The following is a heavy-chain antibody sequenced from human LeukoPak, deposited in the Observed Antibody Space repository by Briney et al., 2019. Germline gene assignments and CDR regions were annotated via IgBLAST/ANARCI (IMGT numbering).Heavy chain of an antibody. CDR2: IYYSGNT. D-gene: IGHD2/OR15-2a*01. CDR3: ARKNDFDI. J-gene: IGHJ3*02. CDR1: GGSISSHY. Sequence: SETLSLTCSVSGGSISSHYWSWIRQSPGKGLEWIGCIYYSGNTYYNPSLKSRVTISVDMSKKQFSLRLTSVTAADTAVYYCARKNDFDIWGQGTLVTVSS. V-gene: IGHV4-59*11.